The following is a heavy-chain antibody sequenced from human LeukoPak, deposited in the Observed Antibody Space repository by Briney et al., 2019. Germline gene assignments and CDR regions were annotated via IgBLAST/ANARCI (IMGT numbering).Heavy chain of an antibody. CDR1: GFTFSSYG. Sequence: GRSLRLSCAASGFTFSSYGMHWVRQAPGKGLEWVAVISYDGSNKYYADSVKGRFTISRDNSKNTLYLQMNSLRAEDTAVYYCARSGGIGAGGFDPWGQGTLVTVSS. J-gene: IGHJ5*02. CDR2: ISYDGSNK. CDR3: ARSGGIGAGGFDP. D-gene: IGHD3-16*01. V-gene: IGHV3-30*03.